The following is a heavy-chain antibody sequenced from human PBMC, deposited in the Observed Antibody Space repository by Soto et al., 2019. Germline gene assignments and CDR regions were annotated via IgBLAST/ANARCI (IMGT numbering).Heavy chain of an antibody. J-gene: IGHJ6*02. CDR3: ARGGNYDSSGYYYYYYGMDV. CDR1: GYTFTGYY. CDR2: INPNSGGT. Sequence: ASVKVYCKASGYTFTGYYMHWVRQAPGQGLEWMGWINPNSGGTNYAQKFQGWVTMTRDTSISTAYMELSRLRSDDTAVYYCARGGNYDSSGYYYYYYGMDVWGQGTTVTVSS. D-gene: IGHD3-22*01. V-gene: IGHV1-2*04.